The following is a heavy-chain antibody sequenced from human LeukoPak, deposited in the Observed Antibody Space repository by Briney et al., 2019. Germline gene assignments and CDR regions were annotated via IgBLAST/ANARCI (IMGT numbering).Heavy chain of an antibody. Sequence: PSETLSLTCTVSGGSISSGSYYWSWIRQPAGKGLEWIGRIYTSGSTNYNPSLKSRVTISVDTSKNQFSLKLSSVTAADTAVYYCARVAINYYDSSGYYLDYWGQGTLVTVSS. CDR3: ARVAINYYDSSGYYLDY. D-gene: IGHD3-22*01. CDR1: GGSISSGSYY. J-gene: IGHJ4*02. CDR2: IYTSGST. V-gene: IGHV4-61*02.